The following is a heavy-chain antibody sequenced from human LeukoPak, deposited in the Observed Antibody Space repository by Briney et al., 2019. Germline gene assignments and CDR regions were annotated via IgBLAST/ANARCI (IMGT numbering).Heavy chain of an antibody. D-gene: IGHD3-22*01. V-gene: IGHV3-23*01. CDR3: ARGNYYYDSTGHHYYFDD. J-gene: IGHJ4*02. CDR2: ITTSGGNT. CDR1: GFTFSSYT. Sequence: GGSLRLSCAASGFTFSSYTMSWVRQAPGKGLEWVSTITTSGGNTYYADSVKGRFTVSRDNSKNTLFLQMNSLRAEDTAVYYCARGNYYYDSTGHHYYFDDWGQGTPVTVSS.